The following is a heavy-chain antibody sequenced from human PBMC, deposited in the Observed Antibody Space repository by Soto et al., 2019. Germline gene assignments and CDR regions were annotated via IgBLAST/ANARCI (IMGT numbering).Heavy chain of an antibody. J-gene: IGHJ4*02. CDR2: IWIDANNQ. Sequence: GGSLRLSCGASGFTFSSYGMHWVRQAPGKGLEWVALIWIDANNQKYADSVKGRFTISRDNLKNTLYLQMNSLRVEDTAIYHCARDLTGSQGWYYLDSWGQGALVTVSS. CDR3: ARDLTGSQGWYYLDS. D-gene: IGHD6-19*01. CDR1: GFTFSSYG. V-gene: IGHV3-33*01.